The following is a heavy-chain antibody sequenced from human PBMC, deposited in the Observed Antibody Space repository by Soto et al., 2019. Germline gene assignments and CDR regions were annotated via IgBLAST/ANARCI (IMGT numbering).Heavy chain of an antibody. CDR2: LYYRGTT. V-gene: IGHV4-39*02. D-gene: IGHD3-16*01. CDR1: GGSVTNSTYH. J-gene: IGHJ4*01. CDR3: FGVLAETLDY. Sequence: SETLSLTCKASGGSVTNSTYHWGWIRQTPGTGPEWIATLYYRGTTDYNSALRSRATMSVDTSKDHFSLTLSSVTVADTAVYFCFGVLAETLDYWGHGTPVTDSS.